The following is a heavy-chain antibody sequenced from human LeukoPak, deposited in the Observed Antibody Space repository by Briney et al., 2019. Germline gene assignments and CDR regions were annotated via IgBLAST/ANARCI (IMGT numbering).Heavy chain of an antibody. V-gene: IGHV3-74*01. CDR3: ARVLDGVGATRSFDY. Sequence: GGSLRLSCAASGFTFSSYGMHWVRHAPGKGLVWVSRINSDGSSTSYADSVKGRFTISRDNAKNTLYLQMNSLRAEDTAVYYCARVLDGVGATRSFDYWGQGTLVTVSS. J-gene: IGHJ4*02. CDR2: INSDGSST. CDR1: GFTFSSYG. D-gene: IGHD1-26*01.